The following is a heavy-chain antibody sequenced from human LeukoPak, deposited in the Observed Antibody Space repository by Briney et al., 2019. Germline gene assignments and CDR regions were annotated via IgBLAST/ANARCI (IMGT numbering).Heavy chain of an antibody. V-gene: IGHV3-73*01. CDR1: GFTFSGSA. CDR2: IRSKAYSYAT. J-gene: IGHJ6*03. CDR3: TSGYGDYGYYYYYMDV. D-gene: IGHD4-17*01. Sequence: GGSLRLSCAASGFTFSGSAMHWVRQASGKGLEWVGRIRSKAYSYATAYAASVKGRFTISGDDSKNTAYLQMSSLKTEDTAVYYCTSGYGDYGYYYYYMDVWGKGTTVTVSS.